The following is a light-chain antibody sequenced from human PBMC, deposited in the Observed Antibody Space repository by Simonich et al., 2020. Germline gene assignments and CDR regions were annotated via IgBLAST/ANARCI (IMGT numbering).Light chain of an antibody. J-gene: IGLJ3*02. CDR3: CSYAGSSTLV. CDR2: EGS. V-gene: IGLV2-23*01. Sequence: QSALTQPASVSGSPGQSITISCTGTSSDVGSYNLVSWYPQHPGKAPKLMIYEGSKRPSGVSNRVSGSKSGNTASLTISGLQAEDEADYYCCSYAGSSTLVFGGGTKLTVL. CDR1: SSDVGSYNL.